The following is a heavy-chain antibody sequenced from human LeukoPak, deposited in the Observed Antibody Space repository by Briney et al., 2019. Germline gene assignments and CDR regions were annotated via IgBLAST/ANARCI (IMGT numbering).Heavy chain of an antibody. CDR2: IKSKTDGGTT. D-gene: IGHD6-19*01. Sequence: GGSLRLSCAAYGFTFSNAWMSWVRQAPGKGLEWVGRIKSKTDGGTTDYAAPAKGRFTISRDNSKNTLYLQMNSLKTEDTAVYYCTTDESSGWAFDYWGQGTLVTVSS. CDR1: GFTFSNAW. V-gene: IGHV3-15*01. CDR3: TTDESSGWAFDY. J-gene: IGHJ4*02.